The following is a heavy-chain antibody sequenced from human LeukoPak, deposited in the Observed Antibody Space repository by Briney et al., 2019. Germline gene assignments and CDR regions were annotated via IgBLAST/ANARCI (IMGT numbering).Heavy chain of an antibody. CDR1: GFTFSNYH. Sequence: GGSLRLSCAASGFTFSNYHMNWVRQAPGKGLEWISYISDTTSSIYYADSVKGRFTISRDNGKSSLFLQMNSLRPEDAAVYYCAKSPFDIWGQGTMVTVSS. CDR2: ISDTTSSI. V-gene: IGHV3-48*01. CDR3: AKSPFDI. J-gene: IGHJ3*02.